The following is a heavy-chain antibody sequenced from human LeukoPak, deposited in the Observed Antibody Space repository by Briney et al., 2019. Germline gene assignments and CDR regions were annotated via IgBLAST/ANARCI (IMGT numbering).Heavy chain of an antibody. CDR1: GFTFNNYA. CDR3: ARDKGNHPYNWFDP. V-gene: IGHV3-33*01. CDR2: IWYDGSNK. D-gene: IGHD1-14*01. J-gene: IGHJ5*02. Sequence: PGRSLRLFCAASGFTFNNYAMHWVRQAPGKGLEWVTTIWYDGSNKYYGDSVKGRFTISRDNSKSTLYLQMNSLRAEDTAVYYCARDKGNHPYNWFDPWGQGTLVTVSS.